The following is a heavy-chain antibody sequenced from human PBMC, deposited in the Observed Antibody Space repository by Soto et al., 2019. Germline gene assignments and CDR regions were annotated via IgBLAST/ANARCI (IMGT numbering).Heavy chain of an antibody. J-gene: IGHJ4*02. V-gene: IGHV3-7*01. D-gene: IGHD3-3*01. Sequence: PGGSLRLSCAASGFTFSSYWMSWVRQAPGKGLEWVANIKQDGSEKYYVDSVKGRFTISRDNAKNSLYLQMNSLRAEDTAVYYCARDKRFLEWLPISNFDYWGQGTLVTVSS. CDR3: ARDKRFLEWLPISNFDY. CDR2: IKQDGSEK. CDR1: GFTFSSYW.